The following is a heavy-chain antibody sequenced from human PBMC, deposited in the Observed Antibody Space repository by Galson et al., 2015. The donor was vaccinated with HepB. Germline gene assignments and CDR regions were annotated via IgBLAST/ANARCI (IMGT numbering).Heavy chain of an antibody. CDR2: ISGDGSNT. CDR3: AKDPREVAPYSFDN. D-gene: IGHD5-12*01. V-gene: IGHV3-30*18. CDR1: GFTFSSYA. J-gene: IGHJ4*02. Sequence: SLRLSCAASGFTFSSYAMHWVRQAPGKGLEWVAIISGDGSNTNYADSVKGRFTISRDNSKNTLYLQMNSLRAEDTAVYYCAKDPREVAPYSFDNWGQGTMVTVSS.